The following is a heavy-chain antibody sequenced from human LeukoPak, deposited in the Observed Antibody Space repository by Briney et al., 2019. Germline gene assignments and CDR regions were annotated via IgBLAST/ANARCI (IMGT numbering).Heavy chain of an antibody. CDR2: IIGDGSGA. CDR3: ARDNWGIDS. J-gene: IGHJ4*02. CDR1: GFTFSSYW. Sequence: GGSLRLSCAASGFTFSSYWMHWVRQGPGKGLVWVSRIIGDGSGATYADSVKGRFTISRDNAKNTLYLQMNSLRAEDTAVYYRARDNWGIDSWGQGTLVTVSS. D-gene: IGHD7-27*01. V-gene: IGHV3-74*01.